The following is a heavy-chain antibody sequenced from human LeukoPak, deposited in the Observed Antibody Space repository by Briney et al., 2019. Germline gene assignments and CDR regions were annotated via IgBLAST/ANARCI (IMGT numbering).Heavy chain of an antibody. V-gene: IGHV3-7*01. CDR3: ASHPPWENVVFDI. J-gene: IGHJ3*02. D-gene: IGHD1-26*01. CDR2: IKQDGSKE. Sequence: PGGSLRLSCAASGFTFSSYWMSWVRQAPGKGLEWVANIKQDGSKEYYVDSVKGRFTISRDNAENSLYLQTNSLRAEDTAVYYWASHPPWENVVFDIWGKGTMVTVSS. CDR1: GFTFSSYW.